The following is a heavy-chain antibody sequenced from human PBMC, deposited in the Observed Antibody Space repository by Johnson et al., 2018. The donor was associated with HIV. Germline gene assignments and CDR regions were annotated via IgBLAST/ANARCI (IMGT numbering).Heavy chain of an antibody. CDR1: GFTFDDYG. CDR3: AKDIALRYYYVLRGAFDI. V-gene: IGHV3-9*01. D-gene: IGHD3-10*02. CDR2: INWNSGSI. J-gene: IGHJ3*02. Sequence: VESGGGLVQPVRSLRLSCAASGFTFDDYGMSWVRQAPGKGLEWVSGINWNSGSIGYADSVKGRFTISRDNAKNSLYLQMNSLRAEDTALYYCAKDIALRYYYVLRGAFDIWGQGTMVTVSS.